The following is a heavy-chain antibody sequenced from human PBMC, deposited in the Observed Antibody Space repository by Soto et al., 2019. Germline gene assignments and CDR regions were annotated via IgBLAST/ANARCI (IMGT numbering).Heavy chain of an antibody. CDR3: AREGRRSTDYDILNGYYYYMDV. V-gene: IGHV3-20*01. J-gene: IGHJ6*03. CDR2: INWNGGST. Sequence: GGSLRLSCAASGFTFDDYGMSWVRQAPGKGLEWVSGINWNGGSTGYADSVKGRFTISRDNAKNSLYLQMNSLRAEDTALYHCAREGRRSTDYDILNGYYYYMDVWGKGTTVT. D-gene: IGHD3-9*01. CDR1: GFTFDDYG.